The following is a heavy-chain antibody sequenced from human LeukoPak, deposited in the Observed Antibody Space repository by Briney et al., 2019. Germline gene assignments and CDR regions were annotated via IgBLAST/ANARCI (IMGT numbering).Heavy chain of an antibody. CDR1: GGSISSGGYY. Sequence: SQTLSLTCTVSGGSISSGGYYWSWIRQHPGKGLEWIGYIYYSGSTYYNPSLKSRVTISVDTSKNRFSLKLSSVTAADTAVYYCARDHYYGSGSYYQPPYGMDVWGQGTTVTVSS. CDR3: ARDHYYGSGSYYQPPYGMDV. V-gene: IGHV4-31*03. CDR2: IYYSGST. J-gene: IGHJ6*02. D-gene: IGHD3-10*01.